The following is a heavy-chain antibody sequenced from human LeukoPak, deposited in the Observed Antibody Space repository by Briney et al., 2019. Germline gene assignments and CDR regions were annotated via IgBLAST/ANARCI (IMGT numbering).Heavy chain of an antibody. Sequence: GASVKVACKASGYTFNSFGISWVRQAPAPGQGPEWMGWISAYNGHTNYEQKFQGRVTLTTDTSTSTAYMELTSLRSDDTAVYYCARDQVVGATAGTFDYWGQGSLVTVSS. CDR3: ARDQVVGATAGTFDY. CDR1: GYTFNSFG. CDR2: ISAYNGHT. J-gene: IGHJ4*02. D-gene: IGHD1-26*01. V-gene: IGHV1-18*01.